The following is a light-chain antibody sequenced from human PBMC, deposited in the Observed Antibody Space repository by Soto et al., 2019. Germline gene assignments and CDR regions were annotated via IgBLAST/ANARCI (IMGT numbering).Light chain of an antibody. V-gene: IGKV1-5*01. Sequence: DIQMTQSPSTLSASVGDRVTITCRASQSISSGLAWYQQKPGKAPKLLIYDASSLERGVPSRFSGSGSGTEFTLTISSLQPDDFATYYYQQYNSYLFTFGPGTKVDI. J-gene: IGKJ3*01. CDR3: QQYNSYLFT. CDR2: DAS. CDR1: QSISSG.